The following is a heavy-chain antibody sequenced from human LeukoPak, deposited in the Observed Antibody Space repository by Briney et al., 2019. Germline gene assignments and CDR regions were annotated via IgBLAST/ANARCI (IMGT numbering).Heavy chain of an antibody. CDR1: GGSFSGYY. CDR3: ASTYYYDSSGYYYRYCFDY. J-gene: IGHJ4*02. Sequence: KPSETLSLTCAVYGGSFSGYYWGWIRQPPGKGLEWIGRIYYRGGTYYNPSLKSQVTIPVDTSKNQFSLKLSSVTGADTAVYYCASTYYYDSSGYYYRYCFDYWGQGTLVTVSS. V-gene: IGHV4-34*01. CDR2: IYYRGGT. D-gene: IGHD3-22*01.